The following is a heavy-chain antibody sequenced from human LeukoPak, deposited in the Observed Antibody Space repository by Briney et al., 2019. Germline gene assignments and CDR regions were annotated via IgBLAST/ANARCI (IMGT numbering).Heavy chain of an antibody. CDR3: TTDGRHYGDFDY. D-gene: IGHD4-17*01. CDR2: IKSKTDGGTT. CDR1: GFTFSNAW. J-gene: IGHJ4*02. Sequence: GGSLRLSCAASGFTFSNAWMSWVRQAPGKGLEWVGRIKSKTDGGTTDYAAPVKGRFTIARDDSKNTMYLQMNSLKTEATDVYYCTTDGRHYGDFDYWGQGTLVTVSS. V-gene: IGHV3-15*01.